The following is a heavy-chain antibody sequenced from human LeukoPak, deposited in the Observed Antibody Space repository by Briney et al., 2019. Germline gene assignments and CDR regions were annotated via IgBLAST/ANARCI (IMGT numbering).Heavy chain of an antibody. Sequence: SGGSLRLSCAASGFTFSSYAMHWVRQAPGKGLEWVAVISYDGSNKYYADSVKGRFTISRDNSKNTLYLQMNSLRAEDTAVYYCARESFKMATITGAFDIWGQGTMVTVSS. CDR1: GFTFSSYA. CDR2: ISYDGSNK. V-gene: IGHV3-30-3*01. D-gene: IGHD5-24*01. J-gene: IGHJ3*02. CDR3: ARESFKMATITGAFDI.